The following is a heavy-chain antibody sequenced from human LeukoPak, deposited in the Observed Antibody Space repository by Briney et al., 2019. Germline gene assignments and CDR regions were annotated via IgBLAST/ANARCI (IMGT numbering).Heavy chain of an antibody. Sequence: GGSLRLSCVASGFTFSSFWMHWVRQAPGKGLVWVSRIQSNGSRTSYADSVKGRFTISRDNAKNTLYLQMNSLRAEDTAVYYCASRGVGYGGSYYKSNYYYGMDVRGQGTTVTVSS. V-gene: IGHV3-74*01. CDR1: GFTFSSFW. J-gene: IGHJ6*02. CDR3: ASRGVGYGGSYYKSNYYYGMDV. D-gene: IGHD1-26*01. CDR2: IQSNGSRT.